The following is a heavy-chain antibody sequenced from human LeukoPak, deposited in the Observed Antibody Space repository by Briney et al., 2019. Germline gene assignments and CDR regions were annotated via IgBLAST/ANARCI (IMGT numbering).Heavy chain of an antibody. CDR3: AGDGVPIAAAGHLDY. V-gene: IGHV4-4*07. CDR1: GGSISNYY. CDR2: IHISAGT. D-gene: IGHD6-13*01. Sequence: SETLSLTCTVSGGSISNYYWNWIRQPAGKGLESIGRIHISAGTNYSPSLKSRVTMSIDTSKNQFFLKMTSLTAADTAVYYCAGDGVPIAAAGHLDYWGQGTLVTVSS. J-gene: IGHJ4*02.